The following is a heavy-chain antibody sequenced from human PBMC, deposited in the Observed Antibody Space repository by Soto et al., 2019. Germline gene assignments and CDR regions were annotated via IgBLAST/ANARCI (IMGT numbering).Heavy chain of an antibody. Sequence: QVQLQESGPGLVKPSETLSLTCTVSGGSISSYYWSSIRQPPGKGLEWIGYLYYSGSTNYNPSLKSRVTISVETSKNQFSQKLSSVAAAATAVHYCARPLLGDDAFDIWGQGTMVTVSS. CDR2: LYYSGST. CDR3: ARPLLGDDAFDI. J-gene: IGHJ3*02. CDR1: GGSISSYY. V-gene: IGHV4-59*08. D-gene: IGHD2-8*02.